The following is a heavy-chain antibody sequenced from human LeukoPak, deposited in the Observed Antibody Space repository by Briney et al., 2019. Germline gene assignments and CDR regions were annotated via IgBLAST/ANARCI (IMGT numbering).Heavy chain of an antibody. V-gene: IGHV3-21*01. CDR3: ARDPPHYDNSGYYYDY. CDR2: ISGSSLYI. CDR1: GFTFSPYS. D-gene: IGHD3-22*01. J-gene: IGHJ4*02. Sequence: PGGSLRLSCAASGFTFSPYSMNWVRQAPGKGLEWVSSISGSSLYIYYADSVKGRFTISRDNAKNSLYLQMNSLRAEDTAVYYCARDPPHYDNSGYYYDYWGQGTLVTVSS.